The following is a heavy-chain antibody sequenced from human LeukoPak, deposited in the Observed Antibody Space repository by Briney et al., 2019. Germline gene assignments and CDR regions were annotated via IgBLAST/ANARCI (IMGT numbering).Heavy chain of an antibody. CDR1: GFTVSSNY. CDR3: ARYYNCVYFDY. V-gene: IGHV3-66*02. J-gene: IGHJ4*02. D-gene: IGHD1-20*01. CDR2: IYSGGST. Sequence: GGSLRLSCAASGFTVSSNYMSWVRQAPGKGLEWVSVIYSGGSTYYADSVKGRFTISRDNSKNTLYLQMNSLRAEDTAVYYCARYYNCVYFDYWGQGTLVTVSS.